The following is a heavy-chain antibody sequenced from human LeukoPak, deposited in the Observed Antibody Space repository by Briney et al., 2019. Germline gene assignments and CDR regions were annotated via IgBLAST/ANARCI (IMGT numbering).Heavy chain of an antibody. D-gene: IGHD3-9*01. CDR1: GFTFSSYE. J-gene: IGHJ4*02. CDR3: ARGAYYDILTGYYSADFDY. CDR2: ISSSGSTI. V-gene: IGHV3-48*03. Sequence: GGSLRLSCAASGFTFSSYEMNWVRQAPGKGLEWVSYISSSGSTIYYADSVKGRFTISRDNAKNSLYLQMNSLRAEDMAVYYCARGAYYDILTGYYSADFDYWGQGTLVTVSS.